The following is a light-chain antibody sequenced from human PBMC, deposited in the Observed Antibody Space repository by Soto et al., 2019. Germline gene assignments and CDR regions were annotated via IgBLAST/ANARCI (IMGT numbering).Light chain of an antibody. V-gene: IGKV3-15*01. CDR1: QSVSSN. Sequence: EIVMTQSPATLSVSPGERATLSCRASQSVSSNLAWYQQKPGQAPRLLIYGASTRATGIPARFSSSGSGTEFTLTSSSLQSEYFAVYYCQQYNNWGTFGQGTKVEIK. J-gene: IGKJ1*01. CDR3: QQYNNWGT. CDR2: GAS.